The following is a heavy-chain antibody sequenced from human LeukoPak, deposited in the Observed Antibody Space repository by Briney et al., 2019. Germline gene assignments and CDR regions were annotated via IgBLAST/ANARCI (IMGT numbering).Heavy chain of an antibody. CDR1: GYIFANYV. J-gene: IGHJ6*02. CDR2: ISANNGNT. D-gene: IGHD3-3*01. Sequence: GASVKVSCKASGYIFANYVINWVRQAPGQGLEWMGWISANNGNTNYAQSLLGRVTMTTDTSTSTAYVELTGLRSDDTAVYYCAREEKLRFLERLPSNMDVWGQGTTVIVSS. CDR3: AREEKLRFLERLPSNMDV. V-gene: IGHV1-18*01.